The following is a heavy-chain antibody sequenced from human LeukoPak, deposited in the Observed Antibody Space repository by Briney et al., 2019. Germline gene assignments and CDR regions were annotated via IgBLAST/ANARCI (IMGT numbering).Heavy chain of an antibody. J-gene: IGHJ4*02. D-gene: IGHD3/OR15-3a*01. CDR2: IYPGDSDT. V-gene: IGHV5-51*01. CDR3: VRQPNLDW. Sequence: GESLKISCKGSGYSFSSYWIGWVRQIPGKGLEWMGIIYPGDSDTKYSPSFQGQVTISADKSINTAYLQWSSLKASDSAMYYCVRQPNLDWWGQGTLVTVSS. CDR1: GYSFSSYW.